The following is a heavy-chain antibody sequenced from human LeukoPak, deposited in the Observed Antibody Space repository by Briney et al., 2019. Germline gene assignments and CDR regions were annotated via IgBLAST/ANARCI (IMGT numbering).Heavy chain of an antibody. CDR3: AGRIAEAPRPFDY. V-gene: IGHV4-39*01. J-gene: IGHJ4*02. CDR2: IYYSGST. D-gene: IGHD6-19*01. CDR1: GGSISSSSYY. Sequence: SETLSLTCTVSGGSISSSSYYWGWIRQPPGKGLEWIGSIYYSGSTYYNPSLKSRVTISVDTSKNQFSLKLSSVTAADTAVYYCAGRIAEAPRPFDYWGQGTLVTVSS.